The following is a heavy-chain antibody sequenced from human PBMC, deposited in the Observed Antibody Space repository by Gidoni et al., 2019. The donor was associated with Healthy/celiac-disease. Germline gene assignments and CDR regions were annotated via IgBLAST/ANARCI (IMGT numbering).Heavy chain of an antibody. V-gene: IGHV5-51*01. D-gene: IGHD2-2*01. J-gene: IGHJ6*02. CDR3: ARRGVVPGETRYYYYGMDV. CDR1: GDSLTSYG. CDR2: IYPGDSDT. Sequence: EVQLVQSGAEVKKPGESMKISCKGSGDSLTSYGIGWVRQMPGKGLEWMGIIYPGDSDTRYSPSFHVQVTISADKSISTAYLQWSSLKASDTAMYYCARRGVVPGETRYYYYGMDVWGQGTTVTVSS.